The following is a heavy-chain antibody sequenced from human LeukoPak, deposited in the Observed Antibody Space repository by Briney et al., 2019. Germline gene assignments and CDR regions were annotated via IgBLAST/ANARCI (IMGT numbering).Heavy chain of an antibody. J-gene: IGHJ3*02. CDR1: GFTFSSYW. Sequence: GGSLRLSCAASGFTFSSYWMLWVRHAPGKGLVWVSRISTDGSSTNSADSVKGRLTISRDNAKNTLYLQMNSLRAEDTAVYYCVREYSSSSGRAFDMWGQGTMVTVST. CDR3: VREYSSSSGRAFDM. V-gene: IGHV3-74*01. CDR2: ISTDGSST. D-gene: IGHD6-6*01.